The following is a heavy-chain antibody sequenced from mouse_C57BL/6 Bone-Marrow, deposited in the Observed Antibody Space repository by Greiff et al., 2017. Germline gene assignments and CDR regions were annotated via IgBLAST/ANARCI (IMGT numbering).Heavy chain of an antibody. D-gene: IGHD3-2*02. CDR3: ARLGQLSPYVDY. J-gene: IGHJ2*01. V-gene: IGHV1-52*01. CDR1: GYTFTSYW. CDR2: IDPSDSET. Sequence: QVQLQQPGAELVRPGSSVKLSCKASGYTFTSYWMHWVKQRPIQGLEWIGNIDPSDSETHYNQQFKDKATLTVDKSSSTAYMQLSSLTSEDSAVYYCARLGQLSPYVDYWGQGTTLTVSS.